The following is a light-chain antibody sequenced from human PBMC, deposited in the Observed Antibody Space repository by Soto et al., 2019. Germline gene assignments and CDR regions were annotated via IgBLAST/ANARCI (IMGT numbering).Light chain of an antibody. CDR2: EVS. CDR3: SSFTGSDNP. V-gene: IGLV2-14*02. Sequence: QSALTQPASVSGSPGQSITISCTGTSSDVGSYNLVSWYQQHPGKAPKLIIYEVSQRPSGVPDRFSGSKSGNTASLTVSGLQLEDEADYYCSSFTGSDNPFGGGTQLIVL. J-gene: IGLJ2*01. CDR1: SSDVGSYNL.